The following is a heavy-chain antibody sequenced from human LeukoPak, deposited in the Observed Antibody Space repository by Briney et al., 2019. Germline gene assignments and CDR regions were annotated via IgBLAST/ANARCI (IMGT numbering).Heavy chain of an antibody. CDR1: GYTFTSYG. Sequence: ASVKVSCKASGYTFTSYGISWVRQAPGQGLEWMGWISAYNGNTNYVQKLQGRVTITRDTSASTAYMELSSLRSEDTAVYYCARDRGGSGDFDYWGQGTLVTVSS. CDR3: ARDRGGSGDFDY. CDR2: ISAYNGNT. J-gene: IGHJ4*02. D-gene: IGHD3-10*01. V-gene: IGHV1-18*01.